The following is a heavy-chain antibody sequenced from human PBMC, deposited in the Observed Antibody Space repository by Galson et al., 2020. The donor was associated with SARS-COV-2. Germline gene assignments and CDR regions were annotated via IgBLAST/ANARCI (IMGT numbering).Heavy chain of an antibody. J-gene: IGHJ6*03. CDR3: ARGHRGVVPSPVLGLGPYYSYYYMDV. V-gene: IGHV4-34*01. Sequence: SETLSLTCAAYGGSFSGYSWTWIRQPPGKGLVWFGDINFGGNIYYSPSHSIRVIVSVYLSKHQFSLHLRSVTAADTALYYCARGHRGVVPSPVLGLGPYYSYYYMDVWGKGTTVTVSS. CDR1: GGSFSGYS. D-gene: IGHD3-10*01. CDR2: INFGGNI.